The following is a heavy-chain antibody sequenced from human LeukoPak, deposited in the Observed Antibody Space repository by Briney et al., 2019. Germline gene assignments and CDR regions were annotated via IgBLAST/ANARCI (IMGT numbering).Heavy chain of an antibody. V-gene: IGHV4-34*01. J-gene: IGHJ2*01. CDR3: ARGGSSWYQSYWYFDL. D-gene: IGHD6-13*01. Sequence: SETLSHTCAVNDGSLSGYYWSWIRQPPGKGLEWIGEINHSGSTNYNPSLKSRVTISVDTSKKQFSLELSSVTAADTAVYYCARGGSSWYQSYWYFDLWGRGTLVTVSS. CDR1: DGSLSGYY. CDR2: INHSGST.